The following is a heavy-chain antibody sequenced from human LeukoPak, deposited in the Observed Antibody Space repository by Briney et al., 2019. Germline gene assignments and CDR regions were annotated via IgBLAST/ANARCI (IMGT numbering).Heavy chain of an antibody. D-gene: IGHD5-18*01. CDR1: GGSISSGDYY. V-gene: IGHV4-30-4*01. J-gene: IGHJ3*02. Sequence: KTSQTLSLTCTVSGGSISSGDYYWSWIRQPPGKGLEWIGYIYYSGSTYYNPSLKSRVTISVDTSKNQFSLKLSSVTAADTAVYYCARDSGYSYAFDIWGQGTMVTVSS. CDR2: IYYSGST. CDR3: ARDSGYSYAFDI.